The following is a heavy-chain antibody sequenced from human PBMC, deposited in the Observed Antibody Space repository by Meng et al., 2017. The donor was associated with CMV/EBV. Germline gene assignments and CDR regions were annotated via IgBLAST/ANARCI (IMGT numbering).Heavy chain of an antibody. CDR2: IYHSGSP. CDR1: GGSISSSTW. V-gene: IGHV4-4*02. J-gene: IGHJ5*02. D-gene: IGHD6-6*01. Sequence: CAVSGGSISSSTWWSWVRQPPGKGLEWIGEIYHSGSPNYNPSLKSRVTISVDKSKNQFSLKLSSVTAADTAVYYCARVQRSSSFGFDPWGQGTLVTVSS. CDR3: ARVQRSSSFGFDP.